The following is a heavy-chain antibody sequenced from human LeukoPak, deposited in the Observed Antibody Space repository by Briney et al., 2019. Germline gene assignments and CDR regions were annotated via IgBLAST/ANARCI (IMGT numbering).Heavy chain of an antibody. CDR3: ARDHCTSTGCYENYYYGLDV. Sequence: ASVKVSCKASGYTFTSYYMHWVRQAPGQGLEWMGWISAYNGNTNYAQKLQGRVTMTTDTSTSTAYMELRSLRSDDTAVYYCARDHCTSTGCYENYYYGLDVWGQGTTVTVSS. J-gene: IGHJ6*02. CDR2: ISAYNGNT. CDR1: GYTFTSYY. D-gene: IGHD2-2*01. V-gene: IGHV1-18*04.